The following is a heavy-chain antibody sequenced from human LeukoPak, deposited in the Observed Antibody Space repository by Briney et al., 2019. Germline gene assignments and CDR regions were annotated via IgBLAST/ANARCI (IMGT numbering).Heavy chain of an antibody. CDR2: ISLSGDNA. D-gene: IGHD2-2*01. CDR3: PSYSTSNY. V-gene: IGHV3-23*01. Sequence: GWSLRLSCAASGLTFGNHVMSWVRQAPGKGLEWVSAISLSGDNAYYADSVKGRFTIPRDNSMNTLSLQMYRLRAEGTAGYYCPSYSTSNYWGQGTLVTVSS. J-gene: IGHJ4*02. CDR1: GLTFGNHV.